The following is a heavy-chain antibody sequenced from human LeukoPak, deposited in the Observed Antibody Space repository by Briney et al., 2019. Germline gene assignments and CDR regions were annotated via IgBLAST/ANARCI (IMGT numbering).Heavy chain of an antibody. Sequence: SETLSLTCAVYGGSFSGYYWSWIRQPPGKGLEWIGEINHSGSTNYNPSLKSRVTISVDTSKNQFSLKLSSVTAADTAVYYCARGGYSGLTIWGQGTMVAVSS. CDR3: ARGGYSGLTI. J-gene: IGHJ3*02. CDR1: GGSFSGYY. CDR2: INHSGST. V-gene: IGHV4-34*01. D-gene: IGHD5-12*01.